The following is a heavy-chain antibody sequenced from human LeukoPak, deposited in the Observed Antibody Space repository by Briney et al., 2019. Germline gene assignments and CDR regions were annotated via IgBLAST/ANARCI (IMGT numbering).Heavy chain of an antibody. CDR2: INAGNGNT. J-gene: IGHJ4*02. D-gene: IGHD4-17*01. Sequence: GASVNVSCKASVYTFTIYAMHWVRQAPGQRLEWMGWINAGNGNTKYSQEFQGRVTITRDTSASTAYMELSSLRSEDMAVYYCARGGGTVNVFDYWGQGTLVTVSS. CDR1: VYTFTIYA. V-gene: IGHV1-3*03. CDR3: ARGGGTVNVFDY.